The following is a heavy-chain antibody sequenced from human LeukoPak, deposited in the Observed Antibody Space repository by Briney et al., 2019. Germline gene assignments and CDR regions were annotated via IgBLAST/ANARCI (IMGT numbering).Heavy chain of an antibody. Sequence: PGGSLRLSCAASGFTFSSYSMNWVRQPPGKGLEWVSYISSSSTIYYADSVKGRFTISRDNDKNSLYLQMNSLRAEDTAVYYCARRQYQLLKGNYYYMDVWGKGTTVTVSS. CDR3: ARRQYQLLKGNYYYMDV. D-gene: IGHD2-2*01. J-gene: IGHJ6*03. CDR2: ISSSSTI. V-gene: IGHV3-48*01. CDR1: GFTFSSYS.